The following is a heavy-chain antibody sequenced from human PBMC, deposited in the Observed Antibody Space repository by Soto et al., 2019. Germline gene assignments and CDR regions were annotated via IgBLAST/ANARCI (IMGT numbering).Heavy chain of an antibody. CDR3: ARPRGTKIAEQNWFDP. CDR2: ISADNGNT. D-gene: IGHD6-13*01. Sequence: ASVKVSCKASGYTFTSYGISWVRQAPGQGLEWMGWISADNGNTNYAQKLQGRVTMTTDTSTSTAYMELRSLRSDDTAVYYCARPRGTKIAEQNWFDPWGQGTLVTVSS. CDR1: GYTFTSYG. V-gene: IGHV1-18*01. J-gene: IGHJ5*02.